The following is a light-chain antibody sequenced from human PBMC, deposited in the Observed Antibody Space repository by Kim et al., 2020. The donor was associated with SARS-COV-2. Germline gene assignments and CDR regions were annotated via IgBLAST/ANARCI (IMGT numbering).Light chain of an antibody. Sequence: EPASISCRSSQRLLHSNGYTYQEWYLQKPGQSPQLLIYLGSTRAAGVFDRFSASGSGTDFTLTISRVEAEDVCIYYCMQTLQSKAFGGGTKVDIK. CDR1: QRLLHSNGYTY. CDR2: LGS. V-gene: IGKV2-28*01. CDR3: MQTLQSKA. J-gene: IGKJ4*01.